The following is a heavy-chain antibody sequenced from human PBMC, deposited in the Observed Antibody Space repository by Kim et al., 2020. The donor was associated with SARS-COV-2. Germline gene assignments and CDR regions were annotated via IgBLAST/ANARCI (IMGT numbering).Heavy chain of an antibody. Sequence: QKFQGRVTMTRDTSTSTVYMELSSLRSEDTAVYYCARGIAAAGTGDWFDPWGQGTLVTVSS. J-gene: IGHJ5*02. D-gene: IGHD6-13*01. CDR3: ARGIAAAGTGDWFDP. V-gene: IGHV1-46*01.